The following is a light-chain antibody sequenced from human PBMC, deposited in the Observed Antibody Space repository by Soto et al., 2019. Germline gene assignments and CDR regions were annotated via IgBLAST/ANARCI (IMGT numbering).Light chain of an antibody. CDR3: SSYASSATIV. CDR1: SSDIGSYNF. V-gene: IGLV2-14*01. Sequence: QSALTQPASVSGSPGQSIAISCTGTSSDIGSYNFVSWYQHHPGKVPKLMIYEVSYRPSGVSDRFSGSKSGNTASLTISGLQADDEAEYYCSSYASSATIVFGGGTKLTVL. J-gene: IGLJ2*01. CDR2: EVS.